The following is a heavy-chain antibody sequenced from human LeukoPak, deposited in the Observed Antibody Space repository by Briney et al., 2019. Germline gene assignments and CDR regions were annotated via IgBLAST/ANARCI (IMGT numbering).Heavy chain of an antibody. CDR2: ISSSSSYI. CDR3: ARDSIVGAKNDY. D-gene: IGHD1-26*01. J-gene: IGHJ4*02. V-gene: IGHV3-21*01. CDR1: GFTFSSYS. Sequence: GGSLRLSCAASGFTFSSYSMNWVRQAPGKGLEWVSSISSSSSYIYYADSVKGRFTISRDNAKNSLYLQMNSLRAEDTAVYYCARDSIVGAKNDYWGQGTLVTVSS.